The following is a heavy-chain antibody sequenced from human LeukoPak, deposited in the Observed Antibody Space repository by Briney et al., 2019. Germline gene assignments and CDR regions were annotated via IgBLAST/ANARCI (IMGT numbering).Heavy chain of an antibody. CDR2: INWNGGST. D-gene: IGHD4-23*01. Sequence: GGSLRLSCAASGFTFDDYGMSWVRQAPGKGLEWVSGINWNGGSTGYADSVKGRFTISRDIAKNSLYLQMNSLRAEDTALYYCARELGYGGNGGRDYWGQGTLVTVSS. V-gene: IGHV3-20*04. J-gene: IGHJ4*02. CDR3: ARELGYGGNGGRDY. CDR1: GFTFDDYG.